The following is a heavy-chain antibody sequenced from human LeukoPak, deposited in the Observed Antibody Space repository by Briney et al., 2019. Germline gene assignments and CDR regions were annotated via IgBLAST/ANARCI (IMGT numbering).Heavy chain of an antibody. J-gene: IGHJ5*01. D-gene: IGHD6-25*01. Sequence: ASVKLSRKCTGYPFTSTAFYMHWVRQAPGRGLEWMAWVNPSSGATNWAQNFEGRVTMTSDAPISTAYMELSGLTSDDTAVYYCARGPAARTWFDSWGQGTLVTVSS. CDR2: VNPSSGAT. V-gene: IGHV1-2*02. CDR3: ARGPAARTWFDS. CDR1: GYPFTSTAFY.